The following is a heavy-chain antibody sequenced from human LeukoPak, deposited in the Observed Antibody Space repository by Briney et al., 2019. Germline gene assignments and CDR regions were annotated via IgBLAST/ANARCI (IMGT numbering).Heavy chain of an antibody. Sequence: SETLSLTCTVSGGSISSGGYYWSWIRQHPGKGLEWIGYIYYSGSTYYNPSLKSRVTISVDTSKNQFSLKLSSVTAADTAVYYCARAIVAVVPAAPDAFDIWGQGTMVTVSS. CDR2: IYYSGST. CDR3: ARAIVAVVPAAPDAFDI. D-gene: IGHD2-2*01. J-gene: IGHJ3*02. CDR1: GGSISSGGYY. V-gene: IGHV4-31*03.